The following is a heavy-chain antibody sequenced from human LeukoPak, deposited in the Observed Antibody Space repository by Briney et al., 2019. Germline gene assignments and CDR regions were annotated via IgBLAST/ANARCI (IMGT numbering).Heavy chain of an antibody. J-gene: IGHJ6*03. CDR2: IYYSGST. D-gene: IGHD4-17*01. V-gene: IGHV4-59*01. CDR1: GGSNSSYY. Sequence: SETLSLTCTVSGGSNSSYYWSWIRQPPGKGLEWIGYIYYSGSTNYNPSLKSRVTISVDTSKNQFSLKLSSVTAADTAVYYCARVDYGDYYMDVWGKGTTVTVSS. CDR3: ARVDYGDYYMDV.